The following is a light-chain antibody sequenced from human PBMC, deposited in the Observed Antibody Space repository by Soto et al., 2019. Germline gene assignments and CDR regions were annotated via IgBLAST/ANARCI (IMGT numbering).Light chain of an antibody. CDR1: QSVGKNY. J-gene: IGKJ5*01. CDR3: QQFGSSVT. Sequence: EILLTQSPATLSLSPGERATLSCRASQSVGKNYLGWYQQKPGHAPSLLVYDASTRATGVPDRLSGSGSGTDFTLTISRLEPEDFAVYYCQQFGSSVTFGQGTRLEIK. CDR2: DAS. V-gene: IGKV3-20*01.